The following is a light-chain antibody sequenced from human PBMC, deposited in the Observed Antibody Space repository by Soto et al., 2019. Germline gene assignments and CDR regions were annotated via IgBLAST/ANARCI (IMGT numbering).Light chain of an antibody. J-gene: IGKJ1*01. V-gene: IGKV1-8*01. CDR3: QQYYSYPWT. CDR2: AAS. Sequence: AVRMSQSPSSLSAYTGDRVTITCRASQGISSYLAWYQQKPGKAPKLLIYAASTLQSGVPSRFSGSGSGTDFTLTISCLQPEDFATYYCQQYYSYPWTFGQGTKADIK. CDR1: QGISSY.